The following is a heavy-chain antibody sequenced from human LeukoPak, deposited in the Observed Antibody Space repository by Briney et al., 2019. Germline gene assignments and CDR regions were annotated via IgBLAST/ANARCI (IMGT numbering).Heavy chain of an antibody. Sequence: ASVKVSCKASGYTFTSYGISWVRQAPGQGLEWMGWISAYNGNTNYAQKLQGRVTMTTDTSTSTAYMELRSLRSDDTAVYYCARSRSWILTGYYRASFDYWGQGTLVTVSS. CDR1: GYTFTSYG. J-gene: IGHJ4*02. V-gene: IGHV1-18*01. D-gene: IGHD3-9*01. CDR3: ARSRSWILTGYYRASFDY. CDR2: ISAYNGNT.